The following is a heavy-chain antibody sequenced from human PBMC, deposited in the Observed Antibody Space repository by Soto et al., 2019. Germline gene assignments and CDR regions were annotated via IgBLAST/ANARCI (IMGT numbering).Heavy chain of an antibody. CDR2: ISWNSGSI. CDR3: AKEERVPDAMGVYYYYYYMDV. J-gene: IGHJ6*03. Sequence: EVQLVESGGGLVQPGRSLRLSCAASGFTFDDYAMHWVRQAPGKGLEWVSGISWNSGSIGYADSVKGRFTISRDNAKNSLYLQMNSLRAEDTALYYCAKEERVPDAMGVYYYYYYMDVWGKGTTVTVSS. CDR1: GFTFDDYA. D-gene: IGHD2-2*01. V-gene: IGHV3-9*01.